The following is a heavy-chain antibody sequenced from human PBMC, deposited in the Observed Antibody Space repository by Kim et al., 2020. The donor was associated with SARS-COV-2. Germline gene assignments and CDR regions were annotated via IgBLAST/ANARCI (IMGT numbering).Heavy chain of an antibody. D-gene: IGHD6-13*01. V-gene: IGHV4-59*01. J-gene: IGHJ4*02. CDR1: GGSISSYY. Sequence: SETLSLTSTVSGGSISSYYWSWIRQPPGKGLEWIGYIYYSGSTNYNPSLKSRVTISVDTSKNQFSLKLSSVTAADTAVYYCARGREGYTSSWYLDYWGQGTLVTVSS. CDR3: ARGREGYTSSWYLDY. CDR2: IYYSGST.